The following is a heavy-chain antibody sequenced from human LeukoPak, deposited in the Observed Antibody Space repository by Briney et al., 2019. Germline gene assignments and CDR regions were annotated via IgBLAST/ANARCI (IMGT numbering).Heavy chain of an antibody. CDR2: ISYDGSNK. Sequence: GGSLRLSCAASGFTFSSYAMHWVRQAPGKGLEWVAVISYDGSNKYYADSVKGRFTISRDNAKNSLYLQMNSLRAEDTAVYYCAKDLSIFGVCDYWGQGTLVTVSS. D-gene: IGHD3-3*01. J-gene: IGHJ4*02. V-gene: IGHV3-30-3*01. CDR1: GFTFSSYA. CDR3: AKDLSIFGVCDY.